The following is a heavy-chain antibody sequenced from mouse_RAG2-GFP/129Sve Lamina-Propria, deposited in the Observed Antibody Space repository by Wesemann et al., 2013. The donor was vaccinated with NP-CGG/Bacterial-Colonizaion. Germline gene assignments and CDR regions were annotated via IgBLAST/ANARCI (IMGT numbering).Heavy chain of an antibody. V-gene: IGHV5-2*03. J-gene: IGHJ2*01. D-gene: IGHD4-1*01. CDR2: GST. Sequence: GSTYYPDTMERRFIISRDNAKNNLYLQMSHLKSEDTAMYYCARDLGVNYWGQGTTLTVSS. CDR3: ARDLGVNY.